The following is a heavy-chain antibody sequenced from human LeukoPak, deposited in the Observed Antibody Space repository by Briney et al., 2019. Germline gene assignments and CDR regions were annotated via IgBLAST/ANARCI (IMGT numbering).Heavy chain of an antibody. CDR1: GFTFSSYG. D-gene: IGHD3-22*01. Sequence: GGSLRLSCAASGFTFSSYGMHWVRQAPGKGLEWVAFIRYDGSNKYYADSVKGRFTISRDNSKNTLYLQMNSLRAEDTAVYYCAKDFTHIVVVISWGQGTLVTVSS. V-gene: IGHV3-30*02. J-gene: IGHJ4*02. CDR3: AKDFTHIVVVIS. CDR2: IRYDGSNK.